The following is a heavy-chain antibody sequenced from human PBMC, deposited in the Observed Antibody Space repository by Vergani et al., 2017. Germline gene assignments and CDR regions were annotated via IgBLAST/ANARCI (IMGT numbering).Heavy chain of an antibody. V-gene: IGHV3-21*01. Sequence: EVQLLESGGGLVQPGGSLRLSCAASGFTFSSYSMNWVRQAPGKGLEWVSSISSSSSYIYYADSVKGRFTISRDNAKNYLYLKMNSLEAEDTGVYYCATGGDVSWYFDLWGRGTLVTVSS. J-gene: IGHJ2*01. CDR1: GFTFSSYS. CDR3: ATGGDVSWYFDL. CDR2: ISSSSSYI.